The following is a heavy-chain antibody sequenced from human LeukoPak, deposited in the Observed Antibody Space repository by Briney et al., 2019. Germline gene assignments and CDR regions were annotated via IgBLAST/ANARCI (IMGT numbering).Heavy chain of an antibody. D-gene: IGHD3-10*01. CDR1: GGSISSYY. CDR2: IYYSGST. J-gene: IGHJ5*02. Sequence: KSSETLSLTCTVSGGSISSYYWSWIRQPPGKGLEWIGYIYYSGSTNYNPSLKSRVTISVDTSKNQFSLKLSSVTAADTAVYYCARSRRGNWFDPWGQGTLVTVSS. CDR3: ARSRRGNWFDP. V-gene: IGHV4-59*08.